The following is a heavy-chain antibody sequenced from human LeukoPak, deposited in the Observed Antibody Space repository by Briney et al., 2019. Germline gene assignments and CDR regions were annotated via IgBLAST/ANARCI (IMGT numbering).Heavy chain of an antibody. Sequence: PSETLSLTCTVSGGSISSSSYYWGWIRQPPGKGLEWIGSIYYSGSTYYNPSLKSRVTISVDTSKNQFSLKLSSVTAADTAVYYCAKGGSYYPFDYWGQGTLVTVSS. V-gene: IGHV4-39*07. CDR1: GGSISSSSYY. CDR2: IYYSGST. J-gene: IGHJ4*02. D-gene: IGHD1-26*01. CDR3: AKGGSYYPFDY.